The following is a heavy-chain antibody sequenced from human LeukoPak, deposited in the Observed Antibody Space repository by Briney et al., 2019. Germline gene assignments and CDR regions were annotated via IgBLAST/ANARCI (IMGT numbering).Heavy chain of an antibody. CDR2: ISSSGSTI. CDR3: ARDSIIAVAAFDI. D-gene: IGHD6-19*01. CDR1: GFTFSSYE. J-gene: IGHJ3*02. V-gene: IGHV3-48*03. Sequence: GGSLRLSCAASGFTFSSYEMNWVRQAQGKGLEWVSYISSSGSTIYYADSVKGRFTISRDNAKNSLYLQMNSLRAEDTAVYYCARDSIIAVAAFDIWGQGTMVTVSS.